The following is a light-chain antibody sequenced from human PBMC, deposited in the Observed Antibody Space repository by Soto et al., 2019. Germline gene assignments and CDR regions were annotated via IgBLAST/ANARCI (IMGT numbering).Light chain of an antibody. J-gene: IGKJ1*01. V-gene: IGKV1-5*03. CDR1: QSVSNW. CDR3: QNYNGYRWT. Sequence: DLQMTQSPSTLSSSLGDSVTITCRASQSVSNWLAWYQQKPGKAPKILIYKESSLESGVPSRFSGSGSGTELNLTISRLRPDDFATYYCQNYNGYRWTCGQGTKVDIK. CDR2: KES.